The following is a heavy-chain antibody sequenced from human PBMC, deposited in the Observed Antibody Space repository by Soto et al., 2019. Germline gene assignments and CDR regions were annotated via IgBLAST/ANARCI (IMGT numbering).Heavy chain of an antibody. V-gene: IGHV1-69*13. Sequence: SVKVSCKASGGTFGSYAISWVRQAPGQGLEWMGGIIPIFGTANYAQKFQGRVTITADESTSTAYMELSSLRSEDTTVYYCARGIVGALYFGYWGQGTLVTVSS. D-gene: IGHD1-26*01. CDR3: ARGIVGALYFGY. CDR2: IIPIFGTA. J-gene: IGHJ4*02. CDR1: GGTFGSYA.